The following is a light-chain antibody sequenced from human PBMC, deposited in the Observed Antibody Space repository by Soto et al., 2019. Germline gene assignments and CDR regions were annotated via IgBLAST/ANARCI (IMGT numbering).Light chain of an antibody. CDR3: QQRDIWPWT. V-gene: IGKV3-11*01. CDR2: DAS. CDR1: RRISSY. Sequence: TVLTHSPATLSLYPGDRATLSCRASRRISSYLAWYQQKAGQAPRLLIYDASNRAAGTPARFSGSGSGTDFTLTISSLEPEDFAVYYCQQRDIWPWTFGQGAKVDIK. J-gene: IGKJ1*01.